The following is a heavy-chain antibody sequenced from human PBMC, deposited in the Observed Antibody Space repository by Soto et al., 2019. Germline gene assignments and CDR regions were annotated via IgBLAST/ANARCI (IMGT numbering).Heavy chain of an antibody. J-gene: IGHJ5*02. CDR2: ISSSSSTI. CDR1: GFTFSSYT. D-gene: IGHD3-10*01. Sequence: EVQLVESGGGLVQPGGSLRLSCAASGFTFSSYTMNWVRQAPGKGLGWVSYISSSSSTIYYADSVKGRFTISRDNAKNSLYLQMNRLRDEDTAVYYCAREIPSRGAGWFDTWGQGTLVTVSS. V-gene: IGHV3-48*02. CDR3: AREIPSRGAGWFDT.